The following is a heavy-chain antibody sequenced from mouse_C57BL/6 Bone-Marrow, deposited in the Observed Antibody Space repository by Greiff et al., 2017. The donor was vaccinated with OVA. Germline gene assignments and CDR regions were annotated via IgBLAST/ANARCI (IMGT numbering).Heavy chain of an antibody. J-gene: IGHJ1*03. V-gene: IGHV1-26*01. Sequence: EVQLQQSGPELVKPGASVKISCKASGYTFTDYYMNWVKQSHGKSLEWIGDINPNNGGTSYNQKFKGKATLTVDKSSSTAYMELRSLTSEDSAVYYCARDYYGSSPPDCFDVWGTGTPVTVSS. CDR2: INPNNGGT. CDR3: ARDYYGSSPPDCFDV. D-gene: IGHD1-1*01. CDR1: GYTFTDYY.